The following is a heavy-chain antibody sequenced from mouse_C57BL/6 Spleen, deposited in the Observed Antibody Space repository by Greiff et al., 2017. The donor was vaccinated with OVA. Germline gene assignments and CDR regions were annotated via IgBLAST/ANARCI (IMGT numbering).Heavy chain of an antibody. Sequence: QVQLQQSGPELVKPGASVKISCKASGYAFSSSWMNWVKQRPGKGLEWIGRIYPGDGDTNYNGKFKGKATLTADKSSSTAYMQLSSLTSEDSAVYFCASTLDYDYAMDYWGQGTSVTVSS. CDR2: IYPGDGDT. CDR1: GYAFSSSW. V-gene: IGHV1-82*01. J-gene: IGHJ4*01. CDR3: ASTLDYDYAMDY. D-gene: IGHD6-5*01.